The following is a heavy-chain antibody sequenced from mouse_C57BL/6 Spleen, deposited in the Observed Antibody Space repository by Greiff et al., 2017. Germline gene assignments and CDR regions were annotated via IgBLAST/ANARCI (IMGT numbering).Heavy chain of an antibody. V-gene: IGHV1-15*01. J-gene: IGHJ3*01. CDR2: IDPETGGT. CDR1: GYTFTDYE. Sequence: QVQLQQSGAELVRPGASVTLSCKASGYTFTDYEMHWVKQTPVNGLEWIGAIDPETGGTAYNQKFKGKAILTADKSSSTAYMELRSLTSEDSAVYYCTRPLYYGSSAFAYWGQGTLVTVSA. D-gene: IGHD1-1*01. CDR3: TRPLYYGSSAFAY.